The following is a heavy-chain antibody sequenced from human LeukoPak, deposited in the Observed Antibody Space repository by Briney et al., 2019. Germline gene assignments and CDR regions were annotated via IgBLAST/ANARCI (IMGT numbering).Heavy chain of an antibody. D-gene: IGHD1-26*01. CDR3: AKGEGYYYYYMDV. V-gene: IGHV3-30*18. J-gene: IGHJ6*03. CDR1: GFTFSSYG. Sequence: PGGSLRLSCAASGFTFSSYGMHWVRQAPGKGLEWVAVISYDGSNKYYADSVKGRFTISRDNSKNTLYLQMNSLRAEDTAVYYCAKGEGYYYYYMDVWGKGTTVTVSS. CDR2: ISYDGSNK.